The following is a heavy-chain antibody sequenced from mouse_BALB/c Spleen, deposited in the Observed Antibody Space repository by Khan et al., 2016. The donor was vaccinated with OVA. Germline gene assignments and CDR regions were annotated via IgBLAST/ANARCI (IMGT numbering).Heavy chain of an antibody. CDR2: IDPENGDT. J-gene: IGHJ4*01. CDR1: DFNIKDYY. V-gene: IGHV14-4*02. Sequence: VQLQQPGAELVRSGASVKLSCTASDFNIKDYYVHWVKQRPEQGLEWIGWIDPENGDTEYAPKFQGKATMTADTSSNTAYLQLSSLTSEDTAVYYGNERGGYAMDYWGQGTSVTVSS. CDR3: NERGGYAMDY.